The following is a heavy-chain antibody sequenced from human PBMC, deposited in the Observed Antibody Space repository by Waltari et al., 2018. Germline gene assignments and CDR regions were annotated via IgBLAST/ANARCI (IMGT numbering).Heavy chain of an antibody. CDR1: GGCISSHY. V-gene: IGHV4-59*11. CDR3: ARDLVPKY. J-gene: IGHJ4*02. Sequence: VQLQESGAGLGKPSETLSLTCTVSGGCISSHYWRWFRQPPGKGLEWIGYIYYSGSTNYNPSLKSRVTISVDTSKIQFSLKLSSVTAADTAVYYCARDLVPKYWGQGTLVTVSS. CDR2: IYYSGST. D-gene: IGHD3-16*01.